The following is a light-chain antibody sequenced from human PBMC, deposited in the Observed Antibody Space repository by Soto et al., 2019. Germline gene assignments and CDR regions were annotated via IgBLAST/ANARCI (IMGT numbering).Light chain of an antibody. CDR1: QSISSW. V-gene: IGKV1-5*01. Sequence: DIQMTQSPSTLSAFVGDRVTITCRASQSISSWLAWYQQKPGKAPKLLIYDASSLESGVPSRFSGSGSGTEFTLTISSLQPDDFATYYCQQYNSYSPVTFGQGTKVEIK. CDR2: DAS. J-gene: IGKJ1*01. CDR3: QQYNSYSPVT.